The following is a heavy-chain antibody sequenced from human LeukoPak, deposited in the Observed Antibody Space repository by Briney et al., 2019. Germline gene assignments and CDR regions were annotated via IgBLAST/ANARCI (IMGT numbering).Heavy chain of an antibody. CDR3: AKTGSSLAARPPDY. J-gene: IGHJ4*02. V-gene: IGHV4-39*07. D-gene: IGHD6-6*01. CDR2: VYDSGST. CDR1: GASFSSSPYY. Sequence: SETLSLTCTVSGASFSSSPYYWGWIRQPPGKGLEWIGSVYDSGSTFYNPSLKSRVTISIDTFKNQFSLKLTSVTAADTAVYYCAKTGSSLAARPPDYWGQGTLVTVSS.